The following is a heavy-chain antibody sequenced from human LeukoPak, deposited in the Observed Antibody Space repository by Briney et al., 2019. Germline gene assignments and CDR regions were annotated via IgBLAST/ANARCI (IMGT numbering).Heavy chain of an antibody. CDR2: ISGSGGRT. J-gene: IGHJ4*02. CDR3: VVVSYCGGDCYDY. V-gene: IGHV3-23*01. D-gene: IGHD2-21*01. CDR1: GFIYGNSA. Sequence: GSLRLSCTASGFIYGNSAMSWVRQAPGKGLEWVSAISGSGGRTYYADSVKGRFTISRDNSKNTVYVQMNSLRAEDTAVYFCVVVSYCGGDCYDYWGQGTLVTVSS.